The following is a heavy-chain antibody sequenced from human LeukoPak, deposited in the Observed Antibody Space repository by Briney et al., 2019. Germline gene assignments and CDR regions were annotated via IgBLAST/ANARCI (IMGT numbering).Heavy chain of an antibody. CDR2: IYYSGNT. J-gene: IGHJ4*02. CDR1: GVSISSSNSY. Sequence: SETLSLTCTVSGVSISSSNSYWGWIRQPPGKGLEWIGSIYYSGNTYYNASLKSQVSISIATSKNQFSLRLTSVTAADTAVYYCARQTGSGLFILPGGQGTLVTASS. D-gene: IGHD3/OR15-3a*01. CDR3: ARQTGSGLFILP. V-gene: IGHV4-39*01.